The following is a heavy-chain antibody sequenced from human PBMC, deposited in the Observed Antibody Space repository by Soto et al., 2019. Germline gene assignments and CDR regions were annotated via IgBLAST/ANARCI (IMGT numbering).Heavy chain of an antibody. Sequence: ASETLSLTCTVSGGSISSYYWSWIRQPPGKGLEWIGYIYYSGSTNYNPSLKSRVTISVDTSKNQFSLRLTSVTAADTAVYYCARAAVTHERYHYGMDVWGQGTTVTVSS. J-gene: IGHJ6*02. CDR2: IYYSGST. CDR1: GGSISSYY. CDR3: ARAAVTHERYHYGMDV. D-gene: IGHD4-17*01. V-gene: IGHV4-59*01.